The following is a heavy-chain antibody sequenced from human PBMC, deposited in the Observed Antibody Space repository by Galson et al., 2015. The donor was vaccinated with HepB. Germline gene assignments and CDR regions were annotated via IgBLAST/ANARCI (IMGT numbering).Heavy chain of an antibody. CDR1: GYTFTCCD. V-gene: IGHV1-46*01. J-gene: IGHJ4*02. CDR3: ARGVLLWDGPDY. D-gene: IGHD3-10*01. Sequence: SVKVSCKASGYTFTCCDINWVRQAPGQGLEWMGIINPSGGSTDYAQKFRGRLTMTRDTSTSTVFMELSSLTSEDTAVYHCARGVLLWDGPDYWGQGTLVTVSS. CDR2: INPSGGST.